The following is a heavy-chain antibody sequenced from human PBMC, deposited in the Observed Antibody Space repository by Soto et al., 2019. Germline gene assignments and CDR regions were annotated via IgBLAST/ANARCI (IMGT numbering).Heavy chain of an antibody. J-gene: IGHJ6*03. CDR1: GFTFSDSA. V-gene: IGHV3-73*01. D-gene: IGHD2-15*01. CDR2: IRSKPNTDAT. CDR3: TRHVACSGGSCYSGYYYYMDV. Sequence: EVQLVESGGGLVQPGGSLKLSCAASGFTFSDSAMHWVRQASGKGLEWVGRIRSKPNTDATAYAASVKGRFTISRDDSKNTAYLQMNSLKTEDTAVYYCTRHVACSGGSCYSGYYYYMDVWGKGNTVTVSS.